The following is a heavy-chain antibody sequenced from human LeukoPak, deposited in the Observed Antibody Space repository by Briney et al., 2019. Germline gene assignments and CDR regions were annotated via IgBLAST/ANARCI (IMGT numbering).Heavy chain of an antibody. J-gene: IGHJ6*02. Sequence: GESLKISCKGSGYSFTSYWIGWVRQMPGKGLEWMGIIYPGDSDTRYSPSFQGQVTISADKSISTAYLQWGSLKASDAAMYYCASPSSENYYYYYGMDVWGQGTTVTVSS. CDR1: GYSFTSYW. CDR2: IYPGDSDT. V-gene: IGHV5-51*01. CDR3: ASPSSENYYYYYGMDV.